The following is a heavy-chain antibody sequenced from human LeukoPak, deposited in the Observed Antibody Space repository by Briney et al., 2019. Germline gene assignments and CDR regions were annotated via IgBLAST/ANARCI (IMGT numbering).Heavy chain of an antibody. D-gene: IGHD4-17*01. CDR2: ISYDGSNK. CDR3: AKDHDYGDYDTGIWEDY. CDR1: GFIFSNYW. Sequence: GGSLRLSCAASGFIFSNYWMHWVRQAPGKGLEWVAVISYDGSNKYYADSVKGRFTISRDNSKNTLYLQMNSLRAEDTAVYYCAKDHDYGDYDTGIWEDYWGQGTLVTVSS. J-gene: IGHJ4*02. V-gene: IGHV3-30*18.